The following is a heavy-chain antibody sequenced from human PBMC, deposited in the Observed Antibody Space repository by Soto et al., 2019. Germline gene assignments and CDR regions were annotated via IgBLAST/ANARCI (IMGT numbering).Heavy chain of an antibody. V-gene: IGHV3-23*01. J-gene: IGHJ4*02. D-gene: IGHD6-6*01. Sequence: GGSLRLSCEASGITFRNAWMTWVRQAPGKGLEWVGRFTISRDNSKNSLFLQMNGLRPEDSALYYCAKDEGTSSTVFDYWGQGTLVTVSS. CDR1: GITFRNAW. CDR3: AKDEGTSSTVFDY.